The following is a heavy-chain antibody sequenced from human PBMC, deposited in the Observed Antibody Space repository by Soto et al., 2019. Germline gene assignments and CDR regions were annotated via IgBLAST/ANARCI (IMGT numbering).Heavy chain of an antibody. V-gene: IGHV3-23*01. D-gene: IGHD6-13*01. Sequence: GGSLRLSCAASGFTFSTYAMHWVRQAPGKGLEWVSAICGNEAGTYYADSVKGRFTISRDNSKNTLYLQMNSLRAEDTAVYYCAKAPGKQLVPSWFDPWGQGTLVTVS. CDR3: AKAPGKQLVPSWFDP. J-gene: IGHJ5*02. CDR2: ICGNEAGT. CDR1: GFTFSTYA.